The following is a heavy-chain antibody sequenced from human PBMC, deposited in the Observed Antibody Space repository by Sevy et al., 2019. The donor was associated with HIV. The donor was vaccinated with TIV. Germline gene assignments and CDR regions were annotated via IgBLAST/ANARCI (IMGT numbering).Heavy chain of an antibody. J-gene: IGHJ6*03. Sequence: ASVKVSCKASGYTFTSYYMHWVRQAPGQGLEWMGIINPSGGSTSYAQKFQGRVTMTRDTSTGTVYMELSSLSSEDTAVYYCARGSSSGWGYYYYYYMDVWGKGTTVTVSS. CDR2: INPSGGST. CDR1: GYTFTSYY. D-gene: IGHD6-19*01. V-gene: IGHV1-46*01. CDR3: ARGSSSGWGYYYYYYMDV.